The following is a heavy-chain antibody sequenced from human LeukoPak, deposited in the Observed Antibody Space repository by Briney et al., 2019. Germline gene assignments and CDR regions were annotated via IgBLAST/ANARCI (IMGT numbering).Heavy chain of an antibody. CDR3: ARGNAVNYYYYGMDV. Sequence: GGSLRLSCAASAFTFSNYAMYWVRQAPGKGLEYVSAISSNGISTYYANSVKGRFTISRDNFKNILYLQMGSLRAEDMAVYYCARGNAVNYYYYGMDVWGQGTTVTVSS. CDR2: ISSNGIST. J-gene: IGHJ6*02. D-gene: IGHD4-17*01. V-gene: IGHV3-64*01. CDR1: AFTFSNYA.